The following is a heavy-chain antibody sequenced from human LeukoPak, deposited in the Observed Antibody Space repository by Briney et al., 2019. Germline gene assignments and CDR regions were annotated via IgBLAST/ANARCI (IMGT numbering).Heavy chain of an antibody. V-gene: IGHV1-46*01. D-gene: IGHD3-3*01. CDR3: AREPTYDFWSGYYYYFDY. CDR1: GYTFTSYY. J-gene: IGHJ4*02. CDR2: INPSGGST. Sequence: ASVKVSCKASGYTFTSYYMHWVRQAPGQGLEWMGIINPSGGSTSYAQKFQGRVTMTRDTSTSTVYMELSSLRSEDTAVYYCAREPTYDFWSGYYYYFDYWGQGTLVTVSS.